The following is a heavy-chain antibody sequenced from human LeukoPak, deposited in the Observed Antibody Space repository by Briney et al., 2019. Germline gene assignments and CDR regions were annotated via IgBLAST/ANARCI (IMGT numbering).Heavy chain of an antibody. CDR1: GFTFDDYG. Sequence: GGPLRLSCAASGFTFDDYGMSWVRHAPGKGLEGVSGINWNGGSTVYADFVKGRFTISRDNAKNSLHLQMNSLRAEDTALYYCARGGVSSSWYSDAFDIWGQGTMVTVSS. CDR2: INWNGGST. CDR3: ARGGVSSSWYSDAFDI. J-gene: IGHJ3*02. V-gene: IGHV3-20*04. D-gene: IGHD6-13*01.